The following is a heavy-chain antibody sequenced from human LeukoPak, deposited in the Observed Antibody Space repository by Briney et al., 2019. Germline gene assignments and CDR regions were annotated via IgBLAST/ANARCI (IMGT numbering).Heavy chain of an antibody. D-gene: IGHD3-10*01. V-gene: IGHV1-2*02. CDR2: INPNSGGT. Sequence: EASVKVSCKASGYTFTGYYMHWVRQAPGQGLEWMGWINPNSGGTNYAQKFQGRVTMTRDTSISTAYMELSRLRSDDTAVYYCARDRSSSRPKGAFDIWGQGTMVTVSS. CDR1: GYTFTGYY. J-gene: IGHJ3*02. CDR3: ARDRSSSRPKGAFDI.